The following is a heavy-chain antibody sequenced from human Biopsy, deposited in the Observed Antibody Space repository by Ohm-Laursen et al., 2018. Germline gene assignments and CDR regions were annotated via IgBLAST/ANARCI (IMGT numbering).Heavy chain of an antibody. V-gene: IGHV3-33*01. CDR3: ASDRDSSGSFRWNH. CDR2: IWYDGSKK. D-gene: IGHD6-19*01. Sequence: SLRLSCAASGFSFSTYGMHWVRQAPGKGLEWVAVIWYDGSKKYYADSVKGRFTITRDNSKSTLYLQMNSLRAEDTAVYYCASDRDSSGSFRWNHWGQGTLVTVSS. J-gene: IGHJ5*02. CDR1: GFSFSTYG.